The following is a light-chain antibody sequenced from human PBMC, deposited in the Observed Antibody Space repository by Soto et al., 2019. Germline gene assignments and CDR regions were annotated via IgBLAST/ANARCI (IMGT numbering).Light chain of an antibody. CDR2: GAS. CDR3: QQYGSSPTWT. CDR1: QTVNNNY. V-gene: IGKV3-20*01. J-gene: IGKJ1*01. Sequence: EIVLTQSPGTLSLSPGERATLSCRASQTVNNNYLAWYQQKPGQAPRLLIYGASTRATGIPDRFSGSGSGTDFTLTISRLEPEDSAVYYCQQYGSSPTWTFGQGTKVDIK.